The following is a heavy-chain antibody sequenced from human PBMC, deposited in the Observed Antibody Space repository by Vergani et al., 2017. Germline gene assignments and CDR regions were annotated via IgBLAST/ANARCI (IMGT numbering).Heavy chain of an antibody. J-gene: IGHJ4*01. V-gene: IGHV3-23*01. CDR2: ISGSGRPK. CDR3: ARAYGRYDWFDY. Sequence: EVHLLESGGDLIQPGGSLRISCSASGFNFDNYAMTWVRQAPGKGLEWVSGISGSGRPKFYEDSLKGRLTISRDNSKNTLYLQMNSLRVEDTAVYYCARAYGRYDWFDYWGQRTLVTVSS. CDR1: GFNFDNYA. D-gene: IGHD1-20*01.